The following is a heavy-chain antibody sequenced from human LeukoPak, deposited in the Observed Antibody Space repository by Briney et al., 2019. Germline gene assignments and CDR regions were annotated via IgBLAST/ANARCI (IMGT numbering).Heavy chain of an antibody. CDR1: GYTFTGYY. J-gene: IGHJ6*02. CDR3: AREPNPGYSSSWYHYYYGMDV. D-gene: IGHD6-13*01. V-gene: IGHV1-2*06. Sequence: ASVKVSCKASGYTFTGYYMHWVRQAPGQGLVWMGRINPNSGGTNYAQKFQGRVTMTRDTSISTAYMELSRLRSDDTAVYYCAREPNPGYSSSWYHYYYGMDVWGQGTTVTVSS. CDR2: INPNSGGT.